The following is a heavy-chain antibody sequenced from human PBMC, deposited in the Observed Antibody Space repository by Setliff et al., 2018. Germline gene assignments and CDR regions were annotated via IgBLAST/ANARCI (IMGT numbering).Heavy chain of an antibody. V-gene: IGHV4-38-2*02. Sequence: PSETLSLTCAVSGYSISSGYYWGWIRQPPGKGLEWIGSIYHSGSTYYNPSLKSRVTISVDTSKNLFSLKLSSVTAADTAVYYCARELYYYGSGSWTFDPWGQGTLVTVSS. CDR2: IYHSGST. J-gene: IGHJ5*02. CDR1: GYSISSGYY. D-gene: IGHD3-10*01. CDR3: ARELYYYGSGSWTFDP.